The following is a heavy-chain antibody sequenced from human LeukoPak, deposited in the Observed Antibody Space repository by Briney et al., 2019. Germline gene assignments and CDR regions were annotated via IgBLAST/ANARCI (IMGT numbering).Heavy chain of an antibody. CDR1: GGSISSYY. V-gene: IGHV4-59*01. CDR2: IYYSGST. D-gene: IGHD1-26*01. J-gene: IGHJ5*02. CDR3: ARGSQEPNWFDP. Sequence: SETLSLTCTVSGGSISSYYWSWIRQPPGKGLEWIGYIYYSGSTNYNPSLKSRVTISVDTSKNQFSLKLSSVTAADTAVYYCARGSQEPNWFDPWGQGTLVTVSS.